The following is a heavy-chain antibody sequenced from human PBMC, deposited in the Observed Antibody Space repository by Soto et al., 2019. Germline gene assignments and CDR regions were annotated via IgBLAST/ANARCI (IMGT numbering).Heavy chain of an antibody. CDR1: GFTFSSYG. Sequence: QPGGSLRLSCAASGFTFSSYGMHWVRQAPGKGLEWVAVISYDGSNKYYADSVKGRFTISRDNSKNTLYLQMNSLRAEDTAVYYCAKDVYSNQSYYYYGMDVWGQGTTVTVSS. CDR2: ISYDGSNK. CDR3: AKDVYSNQSYYYYGMDV. J-gene: IGHJ6*02. V-gene: IGHV3-30*18. D-gene: IGHD4-4*01.